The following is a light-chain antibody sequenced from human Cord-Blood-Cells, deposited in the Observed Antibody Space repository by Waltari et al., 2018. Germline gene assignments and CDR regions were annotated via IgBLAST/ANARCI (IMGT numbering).Light chain of an antibody. CDR2: RNN. J-gene: IGLJ1*01. CDR1: SSNIGSNY. V-gene: IGLV1-47*01. CDR3: AAWDDSLSGYV. Sequence: QSVLTQPPSASGTPGQRGTISCSGSSSNIGSNYVNWYPQLPGTAPKLLIYRNNHLPSGVPDRFSVSKSDTSASLSISGLRSEDEADYYCAAWDDSLSGYVFGTGTKVTVL.